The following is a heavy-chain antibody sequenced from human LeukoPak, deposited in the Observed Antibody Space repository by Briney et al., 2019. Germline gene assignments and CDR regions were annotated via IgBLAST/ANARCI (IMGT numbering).Heavy chain of an antibody. CDR3: ARRNAFNFGQFDP. CDR1: GYSFTSYW. V-gene: IGHV5-51*01. D-gene: IGHD5-24*01. J-gene: IGHJ5*02. Sequence: GESLKISCKGSGYSFTSYWIGWVRQMPGKGLEWMGIIYPGDSDTRSSPSFQGQVTISADKSISTAYLQWSSLKASDTAMYYCARRNAFNFGQFDPWGQGTLVTVSS. CDR2: IYPGDSDT.